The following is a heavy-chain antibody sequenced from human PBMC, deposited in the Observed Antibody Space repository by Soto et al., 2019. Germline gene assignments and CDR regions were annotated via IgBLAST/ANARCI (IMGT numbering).Heavy chain of an antibody. CDR3: AKIALVGSFGFELARDY. CDR1: GFIFTDYA. D-gene: IGHD2-8*02. J-gene: IGHJ4*02. Sequence: GSLRLSCVASGFIFTDYAMSWVRQGPGKGLEWVAGISFSGHNTNYADSVKGRFITSRDNSKNTLYLLMNRLRIEDIGIYYCAKIALVGSFGFELARDYWGQGILVTVSS. V-gene: IGHV3-23*01. CDR2: ISFSGHNT.